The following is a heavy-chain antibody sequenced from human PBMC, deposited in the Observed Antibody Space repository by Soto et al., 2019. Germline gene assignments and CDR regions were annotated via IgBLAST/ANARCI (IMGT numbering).Heavy chain of an antibody. D-gene: IGHD2-21*01. J-gene: IGHJ4*02. V-gene: IGHV1-3*04. CDR1: GYTFTALA. Sequence: QVQLVQSGAEVMKTGAEVRVPCETSGYTFTALAMHWVRQAAGQRLEWLGWINTGNGDTKYSPNFQGRVSITRDTSASTSYLELTSLRSEDTAVYYCATLCGGYCYSGDYWGQGTLVTVSS. CDR2: INTGNGDT. CDR3: ATLCGGYCYSGDY.